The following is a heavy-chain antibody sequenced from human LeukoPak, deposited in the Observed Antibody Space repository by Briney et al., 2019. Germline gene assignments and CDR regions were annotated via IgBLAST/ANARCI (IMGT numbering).Heavy chain of an antibody. CDR3: ARRAVAGPLALLDY. D-gene: IGHD6-19*01. Sequence: ASVKVSCKASGYTFTNYGITWVRQAPGQGLEWMGMINPSGGSTSYAQNFQGRVIVTCDTPTSTVYMELSSLTSEDTAVYYCARRAVAGPLALLDYWGQGTLVTVSS. V-gene: IGHV1-46*01. CDR2: INPSGGST. J-gene: IGHJ4*02. CDR1: GYTFTNYG.